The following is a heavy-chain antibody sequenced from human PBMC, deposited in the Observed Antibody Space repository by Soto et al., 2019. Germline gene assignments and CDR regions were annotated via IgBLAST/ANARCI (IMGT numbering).Heavy chain of an antibody. D-gene: IGHD2-2*01. CDR1: GYSFTTNW. J-gene: IGHJ5*02. CDR2: IFPDDSDT. V-gene: IGHV5-51*01. Sequence: PGESLKISCKVSGYSFTTNWIAWVRQRPGKGLEWMGSIFPDDSDTRYSPSFQGQVTISVDKAVTTAYLQWSSLKASDSAMYYCARLIGSSSWFDLWGQGALVTGSS. CDR3: ARLIGSSSWFDL.